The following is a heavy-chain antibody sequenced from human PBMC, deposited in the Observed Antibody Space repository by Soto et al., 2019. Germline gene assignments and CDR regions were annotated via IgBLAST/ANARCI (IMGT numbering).Heavy chain of an antibody. V-gene: IGHV3-33*01. CDR2: IWYDGSNK. J-gene: IGHJ6*02. CDR1: GFTFSSYG. CDR3: ARGGVLVPAAISQYCGMDV. Sequence: QVQLVESGGGVVQPGRSLRLSCAASGFTFSSYGMHWVRQAPGKGLEWVAVIWYDGSNKYYADSVKGRFTISRDNSKNTLYLQMNSLRAEDTAVYYCARGGVLVPAAISQYCGMDVWGQGTTVTVSS. D-gene: IGHD2-2*01.